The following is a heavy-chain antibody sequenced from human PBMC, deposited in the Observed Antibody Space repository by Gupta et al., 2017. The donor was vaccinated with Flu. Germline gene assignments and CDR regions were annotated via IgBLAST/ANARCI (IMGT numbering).Heavy chain of an antibody. D-gene: IGHD3-22*01. Sequence: EVQLVESGGGLVQPGGSLRLSCAASGFIFSSYEMNWVRQAPGKGLEWVSYISSSGSTIYYADSVKGRFTISRDNAKNSLYLQMNSLRAEDTAVYYCGRGGNMGYFYNAFDIWGQGTIITVSS. V-gene: IGHV3-48*03. CDR3: GRGGNMGYFYNAFDI. CDR1: GFIFSSYE. CDR2: ISSSGSTI. J-gene: IGHJ3*02.